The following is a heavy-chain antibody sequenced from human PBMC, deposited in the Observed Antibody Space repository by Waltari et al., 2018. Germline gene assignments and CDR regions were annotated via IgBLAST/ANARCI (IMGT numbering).Heavy chain of an antibody. J-gene: IGHJ5*02. CDR3: AARRRSSGAGFDP. CDR1: GGSFSGYY. D-gene: IGHD6-6*01. CDR2: ISHTGTP. Sequence: QVQLQQWGAGLLKPSETQSLTCAVSGGSFSGYYWTWIRQPPGKGLEWIGDISHTGTPNDNSSLKRRGTMSIDTSKNQFSLTVTSVTAADTAIYYGAARRRSSGAGFDPWGQGTLVTVSS. V-gene: IGHV4-34*02.